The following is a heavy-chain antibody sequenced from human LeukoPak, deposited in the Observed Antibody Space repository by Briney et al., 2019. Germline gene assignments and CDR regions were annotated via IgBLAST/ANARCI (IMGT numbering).Heavy chain of an antibody. V-gene: IGHV4-59*01. CDR1: GGSISTYY. J-gene: IGHJ4*02. Sequence: SETLSLTCTLSGGSISTYYXXWIRXPPXXXXXWIGYIYHSGSNNYNPSLKSRVTISVDTSKNQFSLKLSSVTAADTAVYYCARGGGYASPIGYWGQGALVTVSS. CDR3: ARGGGYASPIGY. CDR2: IYHSGSN. D-gene: IGHD5-12*01.